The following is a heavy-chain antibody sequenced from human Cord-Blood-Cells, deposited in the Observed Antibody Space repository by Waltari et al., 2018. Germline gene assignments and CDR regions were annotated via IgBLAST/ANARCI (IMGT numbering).Heavy chain of an antibody. D-gene: IGHD7-27*01. CDR2: IIPIFGTA. CDR1: GGTFLRHA. Sequence: QVQLVQSGAEVKKPGSSVKVSCKASGGTFLRHAFSWVRQAPGQGLDWRGGIIPIFGTANYAQKCQGRVTITADESTSTAYMELSSLRSEDTAVYYCARGNWGFDYWGQGTLVTVSS. J-gene: IGHJ4*02. CDR3: ARGNWGFDY. V-gene: IGHV1-69*01.